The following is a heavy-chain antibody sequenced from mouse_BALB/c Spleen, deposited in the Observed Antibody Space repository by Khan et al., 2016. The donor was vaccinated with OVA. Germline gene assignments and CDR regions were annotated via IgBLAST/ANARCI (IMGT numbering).Heavy chain of an antibody. CDR1: GYTFTSYT. D-gene: IGHD2-14*01. Sequence: QVQLQQSGAELARPGASVKLSCKASGYTFTSYTIHWINQRPGQGLEWIGYINPSNGNTNYNQKFKDKATLTTDKSTTTAYLQLSSLTSDDSAVYNCVRDGAYHRNDGWFAYWGQGTLVTVSA. J-gene: IGHJ3*01. CDR3: VRDGAYHRNDGWFAY. CDR2: INPSNGNT. V-gene: IGHV1-4*01.